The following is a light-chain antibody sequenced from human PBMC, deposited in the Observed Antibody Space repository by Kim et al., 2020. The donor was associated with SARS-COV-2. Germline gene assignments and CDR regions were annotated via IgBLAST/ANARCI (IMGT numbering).Light chain of an antibody. CDR3: QTWGTGTWV. CDR1: SGHSSYA. V-gene: IGLV4-69*01. CDR2: LNSDGSH. Sequence: ASVKLTGTLSSGHSSYAIAWHQQQPEKGPRYLMKLNSDGSHSKGDGIPDRFSGSSSGAERYLTISSLQSEDEADYYCQTWGTGTWVFGGGTQLTVL. J-gene: IGLJ3*02.